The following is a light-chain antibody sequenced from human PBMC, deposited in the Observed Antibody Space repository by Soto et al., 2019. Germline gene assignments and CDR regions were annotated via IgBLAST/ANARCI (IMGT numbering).Light chain of an antibody. Sequence: EVALTQSPGTLSLSPGARATLSCRASQSIANNYLTWYHQKPGQAPRVLIYGASTRATGISARFSGSGSGTEFTLTISSLQSEDFAVYYCQQYNNWPITFGQGTRLEI. CDR2: GAS. CDR1: QSIANN. CDR3: QQYNNWPIT. J-gene: IGKJ5*01. V-gene: IGKV3-15*01.